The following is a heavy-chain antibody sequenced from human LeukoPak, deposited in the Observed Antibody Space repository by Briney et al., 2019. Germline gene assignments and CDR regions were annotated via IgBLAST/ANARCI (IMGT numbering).Heavy chain of an antibody. CDR2: FDPEDGET. CDR1: GYTLTELS. J-gene: IGHJ4*02. D-gene: IGHD3-22*01. V-gene: IGHV1-24*01. Sequence: ASVKVSCKVSGYTLTELSMHWVRQAPGKGLEWMGGFDPEDGETIYAQKFQGRVTMTRDTSISTAYMELGRLRSDHTAVYYCARDQYYYDSSGYYPAGYWGQGTLVTVSS. CDR3: ARDQYYYDSSGYYPAGY.